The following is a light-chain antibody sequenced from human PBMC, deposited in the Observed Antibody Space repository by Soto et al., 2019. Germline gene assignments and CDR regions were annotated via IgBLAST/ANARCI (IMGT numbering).Light chain of an antibody. CDR2: KIS. J-gene: IGKJ2*01. V-gene: IGKV2-24*01. Sequence: DIVMTQTLLSSPVTLGQPASISCRSSQSLEHSDGNTYLNWYQQRPSQPPRLLIYKISNRLSGVPDRFSGSGAGTDFTLEISRVEAEDVGVYYCMQAAQVPYTFGQGTRVEIK. CDR3: MQAAQVPYT. CDR1: QSLEHSDGNTY.